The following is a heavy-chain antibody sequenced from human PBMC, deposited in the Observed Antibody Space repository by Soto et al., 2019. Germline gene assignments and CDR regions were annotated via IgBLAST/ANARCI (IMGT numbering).Heavy chain of an antibody. CDR1: GFTFSSHA. V-gene: IGHV3-23*01. CDR3: AKGFYYYYYMDV. Sequence: PGGSLRLSCAASGFTFSSHAMSWVRQAPGKGLEWVSGISGSGGSTYYADSVKGRFTISRDNSKNTVYLQMNSLRAEDTAVYYCAKGFYYYYYMDVWGKGTTVTVSS. CDR2: ISGSGGST. J-gene: IGHJ6*03.